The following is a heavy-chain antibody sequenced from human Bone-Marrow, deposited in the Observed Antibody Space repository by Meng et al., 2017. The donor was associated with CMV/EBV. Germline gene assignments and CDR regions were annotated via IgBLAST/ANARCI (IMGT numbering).Heavy chain of an antibody. CDR2: ISSSSSYI. CDR3: ARAGRGGIVGAVNWFDP. V-gene: IGHV3-21*04. D-gene: IGHD1-26*01. Sequence: GEPMKISCAASGFTFISYSMNWVRQAPGKGLEWVSSISSSSSYIYYADSVKGRFTISRDNAKNSLYLQMNSLRAEDTAVYYCARAGRGGIVGAVNWFDPWGQGTLVTVSS. J-gene: IGHJ5*02. CDR1: GFTFISYS.